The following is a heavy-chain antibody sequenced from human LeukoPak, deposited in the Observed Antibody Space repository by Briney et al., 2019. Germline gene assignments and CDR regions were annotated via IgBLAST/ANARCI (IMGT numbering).Heavy chain of an antibody. V-gene: IGHV3-23*01. J-gene: IGHJ3*02. CDR3: AKQYYYDSSGPHDAFDI. D-gene: IGHD3-22*01. CDR2: ISGSGGST. CDR1: GFTFSGYA. Sequence: PGGSLRLSCAASGFTFSGYAMSWVRQAPGKGLEWVSAISGSGGSTYYADSVQGRSTISRDNSKNTLYLQMNSLRAEDTAVYYCAKQYYYDSSGPHDAFDIWGQGTMVTVSS.